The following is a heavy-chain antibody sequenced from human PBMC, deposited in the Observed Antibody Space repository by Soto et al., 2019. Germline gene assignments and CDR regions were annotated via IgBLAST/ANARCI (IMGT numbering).Heavy chain of an antibody. D-gene: IGHD2-2*02. V-gene: IGHV5-51*01. CDR1: GYSFTSYW. CDR2: IYPGDSDT. CDR3: ARHVGRYCSSTSCYTGDNWFDP. J-gene: IGHJ5*02. Sequence: GESLKISCKGSGYSFTSYWIGWVRQMPGKGLEWMGIIYPGDSDTRYSPSFQGQVTISADKSISTAYLQWSSLKASDTAMYYCARHVGRYCSSTSCYTGDNWFDPGGQGTLVTAPQ.